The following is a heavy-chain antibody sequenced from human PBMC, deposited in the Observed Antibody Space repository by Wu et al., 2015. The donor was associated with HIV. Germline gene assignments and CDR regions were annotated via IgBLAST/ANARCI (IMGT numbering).Heavy chain of an antibody. CDR2: INTGGGST. V-gene: IGHV1-46*01. D-gene: IGHD6-19*01. CDR3: ARTSAWLGTFDI. Sequence: QVQLVQSGTEVKKPGASVKVSCRGSGFTLTNYYIHWVRQAPGQGLEWMGIINTGGGSTSYAQNLQGRITMTRDTSTSTVYMDLSSLRSDDTAVYYCARTSAWLGTFDIWGQGTMVTVSS. CDR1: GFTLTNYY. J-gene: IGHJ3*02.